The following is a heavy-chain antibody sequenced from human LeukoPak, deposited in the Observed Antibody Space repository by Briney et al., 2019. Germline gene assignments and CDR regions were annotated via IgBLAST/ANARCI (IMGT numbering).Heavy chain of an antibody. D-gene: IGHD5-18*01. CDR2: ISYDGSNK. V-gene: IGHV3-30-3*01. CDR3: ARDVRGYSYGYDGMDV. Sequence: GRSLRLSCAASGFTFSSYAMHWVRQAPGKGLEWVAVISYDGSNKYYADSVKGRFTISRDNSKNTLYLQMNSLRAEDTAVYYCARDVRGYSYGYDGMDVWGQGTTVTVSS. J-gene: IGHJ6*02. CDR1: GFTFSSYA.